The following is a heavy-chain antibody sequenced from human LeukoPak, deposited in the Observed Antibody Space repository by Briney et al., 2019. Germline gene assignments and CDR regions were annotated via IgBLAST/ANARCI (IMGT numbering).Heavy chain of an antibody. Sequence: KPSETLSLTCTVSGYSISSGYYWGWIRQPPGKGLEWIGSIYHSGGTYYNPSLKSRVTISVDTSKNQFSLKLSSVTAADTAVYYCARDWSRNYYGSGSYYNVRWFDPWGQGTLVTVSS. CDR1: GYSISSGYY. CDR2: IYHSGGT. J-gene: IGHJ5*02. CDR3: ARDWSRNYYGSGSYYNVRWFDP. V-gene: IGHV4-38-2*02. D-gene: IGHD3-10*01.